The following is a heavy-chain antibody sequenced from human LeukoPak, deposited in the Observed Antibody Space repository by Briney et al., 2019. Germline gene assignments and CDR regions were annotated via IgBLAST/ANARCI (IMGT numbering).Heavy chain of an antibody. CDR1: GYSFTGYW. V-gene: IGHV5-51*01. D-gene: IGHD3-22*01. CDR2: IYPGDSDT. CDR3: ARHAQYYYDSNTRNYYYYGMDV. J-gene: IGHJ6*02. Sequence: GESLKISCKGSGYSFTGYWIGWVRQMPGKGLEWMGIIYPGDSDTRYSPSFQGQVTISADKSISYLQWSSLKASDTAMYYCARHAQYYYDSNTRNYYYYGMDVWGQGTTVTVSS.